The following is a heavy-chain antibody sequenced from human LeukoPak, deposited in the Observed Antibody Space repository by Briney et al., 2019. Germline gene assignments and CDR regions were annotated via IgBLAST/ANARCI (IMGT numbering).Heavy chain of an antibody. CDR1: GFTFSTYS. CDR3: ARDRKYTVGATQDY. D-gene: IGHD1-26*01. V-gene: IGHV3-48*04. J-gene: IGHJ4*02. Sequence: GGSLRLSCAASGFTFSTYSMNWVRQAPGKGLKWVSYVSSSDSAIYYADSVKGRFTISRDNAKNSLYLQMNSLRAEDTAVYYCARDRKYTVGATQDYWGQGTLVTVSS. CDR2: VSSSDSAI.